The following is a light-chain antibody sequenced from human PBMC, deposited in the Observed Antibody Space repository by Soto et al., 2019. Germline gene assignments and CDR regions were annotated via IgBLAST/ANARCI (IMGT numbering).Light chain of an antibody. CDR3: QQYNNWPRT. CDR1: QSVSST. CDR2: GAS. J-gene: IGKJ2*01. V-gene: IGKV3-15*01. Sequence: EIVMTQSPATLSVSPGARATLSCRASQSVSSTLAWYQQKPGQAPRLLIYGASTRATDIPARFSGSGSGTEFTLTISSLQSEDFAVYYCQQYNNWPRTFGQGTKLEIK.